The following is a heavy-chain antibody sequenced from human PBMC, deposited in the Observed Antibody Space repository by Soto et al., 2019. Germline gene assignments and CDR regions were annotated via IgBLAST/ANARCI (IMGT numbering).Heavy chain of an antibody. D-gene: IGHD1-26*01. CDR3: ATLLVGGGGRGY. CDR1: GASVSSAAYH. Sequence: SETLSLTCTVSGASVSSAAYHWSWIRQHPGQGLEWIGYITGSPYYNPSLKSRVTISLDTSRNQFSLELSSVTAADTALYYCATLLVGGGGRGYWGQGTLVIFSS. J-gene: IGHJ4*02. CDR2: ITGSP. V-gene: IGHV4-31*03.